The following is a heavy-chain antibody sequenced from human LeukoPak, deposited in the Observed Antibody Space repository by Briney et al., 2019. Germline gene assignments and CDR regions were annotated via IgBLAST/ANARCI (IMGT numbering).Heavy chain of an antibody. CDR2: INPNSGGT. V-gene: IGHV1-2*02. J-gene: IGHJ5*02. Sequence: ASVKVSCKASGYTFTGYYMHWVRQAPGQGLEWMGWINPNSGGTNYAQKFQGRVTMTRDTSISTAYMELSGLRSDDTAVYYCAREGSYYYGSGSYSWFDPWGQGTLVTVSS. D-gene: IGHD3-10*01. CDR1: GYTFTGYY. CDR3: AREGSYYYGSGSYSWFDP.